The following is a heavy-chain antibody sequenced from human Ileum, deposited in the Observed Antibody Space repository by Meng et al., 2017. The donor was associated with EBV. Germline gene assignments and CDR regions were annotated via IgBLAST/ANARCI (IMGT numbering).Heavy chain of an antibody. CDR2: IQHSGST. CDR3: ARAHPVVYFFDY. V-gene: IGHV4-30-2*01. J-gene: IGHJ4*02. D-gene: IGHD4-23*01. Sequence: HPQESGSGLGQPLQTRAPPGAVCGGSISSCGHSSSWIRQPPGKGLEWIGDIQHSGSTYYNPSLKSRVTISVDRSRNQFSLKLSSVTAADTAVYYCARAHPVVYFFDYWGQGTLVTVSS. CDR1: GGSISSCGHS.